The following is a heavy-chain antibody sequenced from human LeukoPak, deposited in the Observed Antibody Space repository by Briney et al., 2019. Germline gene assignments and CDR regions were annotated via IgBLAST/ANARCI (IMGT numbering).Heavy chain of an antibody. J-gene: IGHJ5*02. CDR1: GFTFSSYG. CDR3: ARFFEPASSGPWFDP. CDR2: IWYDGSNK. Sequence: GGSLRLSCAASGFTFSSYGMHWVRQAPGKGLEWVAVIWYDGSNKYYADSVKGRFTISRDNSKNTLYLQMKSLRAEDTAVYYCARFFEPASSGPWFDPWGQGTLVTVSS. V-gene: IGHV3-33*01. D-gene: IGHD6-25*01.